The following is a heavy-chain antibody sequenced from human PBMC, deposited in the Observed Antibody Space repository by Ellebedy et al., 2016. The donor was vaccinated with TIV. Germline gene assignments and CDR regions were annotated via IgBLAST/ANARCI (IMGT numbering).Heavy chain of an antibody. CDR1: GGTFSSYA. J-gene: IGHJ4*02. D-gene: IGHD3-3*01. CDR2: IIPILGIA. CDR3: ARDRDTIFGDY. V-gene: IGHV1-69*04. Sequence: AASVKVSCKASGGTFSSYAISWVRQAPGQGLEWMGRIIPILGIANYAQKFQGRVTITADKSTSTAYMELSSLRSEDTAVYYCARDRDTIFGDYWGQGTLVTVSS.